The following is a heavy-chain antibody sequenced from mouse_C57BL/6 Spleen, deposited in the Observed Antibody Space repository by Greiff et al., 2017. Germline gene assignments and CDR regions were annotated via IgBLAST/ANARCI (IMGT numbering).Heavy chain of an antibody. Sequence: QVQLQQPGAELVMPGASVKLSCKASGYTFTSYWMHWVKQRPGQGLEWIGEIDPSDSYTNYNQKFKGKSTLTVDTSSSTAYMQLSSLTSEDSAVYYCAMGTGTDFDYWGQGTTLTVSS. CDR2: IDPSDSYT. CDR1: GYTFTSYW. J-gene: IGHJ2*01. CDR3: AMGTGTDFDY. V-gene: IGHV1-69*01. D-gene: IGHD4-1*01.